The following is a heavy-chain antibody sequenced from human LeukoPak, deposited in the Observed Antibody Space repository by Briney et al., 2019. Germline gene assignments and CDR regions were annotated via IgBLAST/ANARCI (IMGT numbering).Heavy chain of an antibody. CDR2: IKQEGSEK. V-gene: IGHV3-7*01. CDR1: GFPFSSFW. D-gene: IGHD6-13*01. Sequence: PGGSLRLSCAASGFPFSSFWMTWVRPAPGKGLEWVATIKQEGSEKYYVDSVKGRFTISRDDAKNSLFLQVNSLRAEDTTVYYCARGGFTSSWYWVYWGQGTLVTVSS. J-gene: IGHJ4*02. CDR3: ARGGFTSSWYWVY.